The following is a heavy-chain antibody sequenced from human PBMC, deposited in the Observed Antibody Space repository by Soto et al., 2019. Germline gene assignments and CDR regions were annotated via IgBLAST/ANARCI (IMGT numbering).Heavy chain of an antibody. J-gene: IGHJ5*02. CDR2: IYYSGSA. V-gene: IGHV4-59*01. Sequence: SETLSLTCAVYGGSFSGYYWSWIRQPPGKGLEWIGYIYYSGSANYNPSLKSRVTISVDTSRNQFSLKLSSVTAADTAVYYCASRNYDILKGDWFGPWGQGTQVTVSS. D-gene: IGHD3-9*01. CDR3: ASRNYDILKGDWFGP. CDR1: GGSFSGYY.